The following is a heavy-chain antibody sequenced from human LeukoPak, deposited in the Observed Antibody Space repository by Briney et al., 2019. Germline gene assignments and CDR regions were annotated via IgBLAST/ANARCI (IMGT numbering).Heavy chain of an antibody. V-gene: IGHV3-7*01. CDR2: IKQDGSEK. CDR1: GFTFSSYW. CDR3: ARAVRGGAFDI. D-gene: IGHD3-10*01. J-gene: IGHJ3*02. Sequence: PGGSLRLSCAASGFTFSSYWMSRVRQAPGKGLEWVANIKQDGSEKYYVDSVKGRFTISRDNAKNSLYLQMNSLRAEDTAVYYCARAVRGGAFDIWGQGTMVTVSS.